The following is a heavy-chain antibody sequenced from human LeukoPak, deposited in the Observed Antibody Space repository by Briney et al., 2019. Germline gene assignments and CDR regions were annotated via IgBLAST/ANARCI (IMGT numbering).Heavy chain of an antibody. CDR1: GGTFSSYA. J-gene: IGHJ4*02. CDR2: IIPIFGTA. V-gene: IGHV1-69*13. CDR3: ARGDNWNDPFDY. D-gene: IGHD1-20*01. Sequence: SVKVSCKASGGTFSSYAISWVRQAPGQGLEWMGGIIPIFGTANYAQKFQGRVTITADESTSTAYMELSSLRSEDTAVYYCARGDNWNDPFDYWGQGTLVTVSS.